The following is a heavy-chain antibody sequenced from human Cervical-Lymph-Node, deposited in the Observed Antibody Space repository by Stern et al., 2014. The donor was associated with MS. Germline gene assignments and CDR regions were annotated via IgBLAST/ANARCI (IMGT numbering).Heavy chain of an antibody. Sequence: QVQLVQSGGGVVQPGRSLRLSCAASGFTFSSYAMHWVRQAPGKGLEWGAVISHEGVNKYYADSVKGRFTISRDNSKNTLYLQVSSLRAEDTAVYYCAQGGQWLRFPPLDYGGQGTLVTVSS. V-gene: IGHV3-30*18. D-gene: IGHD5-12*01. CDR2: ISHEGVNK. J-gene: IGHJ4*02. CDR1: GFTFSSYA. CDR3: AQGGQWLRFPPLDY.